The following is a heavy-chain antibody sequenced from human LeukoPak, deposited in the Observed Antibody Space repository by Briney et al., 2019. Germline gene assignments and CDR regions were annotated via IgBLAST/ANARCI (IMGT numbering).Heavy chain of an antibody. CDR3: AKVGGDFWRGSSTMHFDF. CDR2: ISGSGGNT. D-gene: IGHD3-3*01. CDR1: GFTFNNYA. Sequence: GGSLRLSCAASGFTFNNYAMSWVRQAPGQGLEWVSAISGSGGNTYYAGSVKGRFTISRDNSKNTLYLQMNSLRAEDTAVYYCAKVGGDFWRGSSTMHFDFWGQGPVVSVST. J-gene: IGHJ4*02. V-gene: IGHV3-23*01.